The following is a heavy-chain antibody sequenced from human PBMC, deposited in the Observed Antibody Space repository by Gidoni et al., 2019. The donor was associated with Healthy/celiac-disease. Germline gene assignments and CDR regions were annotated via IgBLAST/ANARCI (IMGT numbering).Heavy chain of an antibody. CDR2: IFSNDEK. D-gene: IGHD3-16*01. CDR1: GFSLSHARMG. Sequence: QVTLTESGPVLVKPTETLTLTCTVSGFSLSHARMGVSCIRQPPGKALEWLAHIFSNDEKAYSTSLKSRITRSKDTSKSQVVLTMTNMDPVDTATYYCALGLRLGEPVGAFDIWGQGTMVTVSS. CDR3: ALGLRLGEPVGAFDI. V-gene: IGHV2-26*01. J-gene: IGHJ3*02.